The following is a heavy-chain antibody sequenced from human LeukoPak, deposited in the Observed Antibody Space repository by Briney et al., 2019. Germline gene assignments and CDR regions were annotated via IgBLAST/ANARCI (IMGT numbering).Heavy chain of an antibody. D-gene: IGHD3-22*01. Sequence: TSETLSLTCTVSGGSISSYYWSWIRQPPGKGLEWIGYIYYSGSTNYNPSLKSRVTISVDMSKNQFSLKLSSVTAADTAVYYCAQGDSSGEDYFDYWGQGTLVTVSS. CDR2: IYYSGST. J-gene: IGHJ4*02. CDR3: AQGDSSGEDYFDY. CDR1: GGSISSYY. V-gene: IGHV4-59*01.